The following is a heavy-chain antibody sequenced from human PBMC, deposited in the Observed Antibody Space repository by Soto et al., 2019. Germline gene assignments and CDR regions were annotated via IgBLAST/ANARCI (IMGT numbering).Heavy chain of an antibody. J-gene: IGHJ4*02. Sequence: EVQLVESGGGLVQPGGSLRLTCVASGFPFSIYSMNWVRQAPGKGLEWSSYITSDTNTTKYGDSVKGRFTISRDNAKNSVYMQMNSLRDENTAVYFCATSVEGHFDYWGQGTVVTVSS. CDR3: ATSVEGHFDY. CDR1: GFPFSIYS. D-gene: IGHD6-19*01. V-gene: IGHV3-48*02. CDR2: ITSDTNTT.